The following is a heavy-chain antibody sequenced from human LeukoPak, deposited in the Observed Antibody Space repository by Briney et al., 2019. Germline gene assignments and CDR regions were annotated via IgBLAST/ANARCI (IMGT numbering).Heavy chain of an antibody. CDR3: ARDQVGYGDGYNFGD. V-gene: IGHV1-69*05. J-gene: IGHJ4*02. Sequence: GASVKVSCKASGGTFSSYAISWVRQAPGQGLEWMGGIIPIFGTANYAQKFQGRVTITTDESTSTAYMELSSLRSEDTAVYYCARDQVGYGDGYNFGDWGQGTLVTVSS. CDR1: GGTFSSYA. D-gene: IGHD5-24*01. CDR2: IIPIFGTA.